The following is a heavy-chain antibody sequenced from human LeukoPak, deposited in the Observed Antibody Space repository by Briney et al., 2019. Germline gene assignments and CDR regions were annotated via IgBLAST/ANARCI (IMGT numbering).Heavy chain of an antibody. J-gene: IGHJ4*02. V-gene: IGHV3-30-3*01. CDR1: GFTFSSYA. CDR3: ARDPKGYFDPPFDY. D-gene: IGHD3-9*01. Sequence: GGSLRLSCAASGFTFSSYAMHWVRQAPGKGLEWVAVISYDGSNKYYADSVKGRFTISRDNSKNTLYLQMNSLRAEDTAVYYCARDPKGYFDPPFDYWGQGTLVTVSS. CDR2: ISYDGSNK.